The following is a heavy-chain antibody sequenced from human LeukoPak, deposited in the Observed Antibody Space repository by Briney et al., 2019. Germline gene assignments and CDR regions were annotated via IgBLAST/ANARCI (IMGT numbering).Heavy chain of an antibody. D-gene: IGHD6-13*01. CDR2: IYYSGST. J-gene: IGHJ4*02. CDR3: RRYSSSWYPTPYVDY. V-gene: IGHV4-39*07. CDR1: GGSISGSSYY. Sequence: SETLSLTCTVSGGSISGSSYYWGWIRQPPGKGLEWIGSIYYSGSTYYNPSPKSRVTISVDTSKNQFSLKLSSVTAADTAVYYCRRYSSSWYPTPYVDYWGQGTLVTVSS.